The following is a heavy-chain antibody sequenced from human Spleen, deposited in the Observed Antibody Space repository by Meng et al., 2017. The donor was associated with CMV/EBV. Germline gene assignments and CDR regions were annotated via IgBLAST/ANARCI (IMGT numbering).Heavy chain of an antibody. CDR2: IYYSRST. CDR3: ARDRKVTNYFDY. CDR1: GGSISSGGYY. V-gene: IGHV4-31*03. J-gene: IGHJ4*02. D-gene: IGHD2-21*02. Sequence: TVSGGSISSGGYYWSWIRQHPGKGLEWIGYIYYSRSTYYNPSLKSRVTISVDTSKNQFSLKLSSVTAADTAVYYCARDRKVTNYFDYWGQGTLVTVSS.